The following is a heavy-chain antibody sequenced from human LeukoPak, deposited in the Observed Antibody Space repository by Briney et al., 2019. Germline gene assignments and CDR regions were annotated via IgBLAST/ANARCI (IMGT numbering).Heavy chain of an antibody. CDR2: ISGYNGNT. Sequence: ASVKVSCKASGYTFATYDISWFRQAPGQGLEWMGWISGYNGNTNHAQKFQGRVTMTTDTSTSTAYMELRSLRSDDTAVYYCARLYCSGANCYPIYGDPFDYWGQGTLVTVSS. J-gene: IGHJ4*02. CDR1: GYTFATYD. D-gene: IGHD2-15*01. CDR3: ARLYCSGANCYPIYGDPFDY. V-gene: IGHV1-18*01.